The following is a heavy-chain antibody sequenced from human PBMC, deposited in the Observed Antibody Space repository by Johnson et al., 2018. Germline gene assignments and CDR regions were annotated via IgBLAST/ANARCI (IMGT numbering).Heavy chain of an antibody. Sequence: QVQLVESGGGVVQPGRSLRLSCAASGFTFSSYGMHWVRQAPGKGLEWVSSVSDSTTTYYADSVKGRFTISRDTSKNTLYLQMNSLRGDDTAVYYCAKLPYLDSRVTEAFDIWGQGTMVTVSS. D-gene: IGHD3-22*01. CDR2: SVSDSTTT. V-gene: IGHV3-NL1*01. CDR3: AKLPYLDSRVTEAFDI. CDR1: GFTFSSYG. J-gene: IGHJ3*02.